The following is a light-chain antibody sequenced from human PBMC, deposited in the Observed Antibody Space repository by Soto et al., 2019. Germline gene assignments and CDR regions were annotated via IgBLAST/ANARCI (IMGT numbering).Light chain of an antibody. V-gene: IGLV4-69*01. CDR1: SGHSSYA. CDR3: QTWGTGIYVV. CDR2: LNSDGSH. J-gene: IGLJ2*01. Sequence: LTQSPSASASLGASVKLTCTLSSGHSSYAIAWHQQQPEKGPRYLMKLNSDGSHSKGDGIPDRFSGSSSGAERYLTISSLQSEDEADYYCQTWGTGIYVVFGGGTKVTVL.